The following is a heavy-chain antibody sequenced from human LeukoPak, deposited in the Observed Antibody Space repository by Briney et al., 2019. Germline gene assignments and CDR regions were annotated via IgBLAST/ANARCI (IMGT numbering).Heavy chain of an antibody. Sequence: ASVKVSCKASGYNFTGHYMHWVREAPGQGLEWMGWINPNSGGTNYAQKFQGRVTMTRDTSISTAYMALSRLRSDDTAVYYCARGPMAAAGHFDYWGQGTLVTVSS. V-gene: IGHV1-2*02. CDR1: GYNFTGHY. D-gene: IGHD6-13*01. J-gene: IGHJ4*02. CDR3: ARGPMAAAGHFDY. CDR2: INPNSGGT.